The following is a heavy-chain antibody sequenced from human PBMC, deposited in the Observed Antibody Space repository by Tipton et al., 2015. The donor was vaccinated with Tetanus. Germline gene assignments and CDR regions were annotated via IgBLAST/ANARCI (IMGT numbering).Heavy chain of an antibody. J-gene: IGHJ4*02. CDR2: IFASGST. D-gene: IGHD1-1*01. V-gene: IGHV4-4*08. Sequence: TLSLTCTVSGDSMTRYYWSWIRQPPGKGLEWISYIFASGSTNYNPALKSRVTISMDTSKNQISLNLTSVTAADTAVYYCARANNEFPKKGPFDSWGQGRLVIVSS. CDR3: ARANNEFPKKGPFDS. CDR1: GDSMTRYY.